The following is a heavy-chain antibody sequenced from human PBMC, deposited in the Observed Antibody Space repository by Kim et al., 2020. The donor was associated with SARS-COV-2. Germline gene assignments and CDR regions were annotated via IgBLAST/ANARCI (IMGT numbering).Heavy chain of an antibody. CDR3: ARRRQDYGDALDY. V-gene: IGHV5-10-1*01. Sequence: YGPSLQGRVTVSVDKSISTAYLQWSSLQASDTALYYCARRRQDYGDALDYWGQGTLLTVSS. D-gene: IGHD4-17*01. J-gene: IGHJ4*02.